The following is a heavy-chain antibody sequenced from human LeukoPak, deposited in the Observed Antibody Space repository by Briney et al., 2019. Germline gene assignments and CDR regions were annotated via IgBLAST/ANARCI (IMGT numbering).Heavy chain of an antibody. D-gene: IGHD6-13*01. J-gene: IGHJ3*02. CDR3: ARGTIAAAGGDAFDI. CDR1: GGSISSGGYY. V-gene: IGHV4-30-2*01. Sequence: SQTLSLTCTVSGGSISSGGYYWSWIRQPPGKGLEWIGYIYHSGSTYYNPSLKSPVTISVDRSKNQFSLKLSSVTAADTAVYYCARGTIAAAGGDAFDIWGQGTMVTVSS. CDR2: IYHSGST.